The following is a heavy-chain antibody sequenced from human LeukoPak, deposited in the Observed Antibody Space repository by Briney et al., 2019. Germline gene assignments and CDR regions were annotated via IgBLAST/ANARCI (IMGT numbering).Heavy chain of an antibody. V-gene: IGHV4-59*12. CDR2: INYSGRT. J-gene: IGHJ4*02. CDR3: ARNRDGYNSFDY. D-gene: IGHD5-24*01. CDR1: GGSISGSY. Sequence: SETLSLTCTVSGGSISGSYWSWIRQPPGQGLEWIGYINYSGRTNNNPTLKSRVTISVDTSKNHSSLKLSSVTAADTAVYYCARNRDGYNSFDYWGQGTLVTVSS.